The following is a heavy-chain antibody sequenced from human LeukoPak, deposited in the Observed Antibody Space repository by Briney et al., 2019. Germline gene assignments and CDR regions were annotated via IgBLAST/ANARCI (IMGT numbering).Heavy chain of an antibody. V-gene: IGHV3-30*03. J-gene: IGHJ4*02. CDR2: ISFDGSNK. D-gene: IGHD5-18*01. CDR1: GFTFSGYG. Sequence: QPGRSLRLSCAASGFTFSGYGMHWVRQAPGKGLEWVAVISFDGSNKYYADSVKGRFTISRDNSKNTLYLQMNSLKAEDTAVYYCARDPDGYRQGHHFDYWGQGTLVTVSS. CDR3: ARDPDGYRQGHHFDY.